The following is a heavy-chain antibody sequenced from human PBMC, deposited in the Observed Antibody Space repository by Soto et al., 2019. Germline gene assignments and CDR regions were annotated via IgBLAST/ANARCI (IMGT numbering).Heavy chain of an antibody. CDR2: IYHIGST. Sequence: SETLSLTCGVSGVSVSSTNWWSWVRQPPGKGLEWIGEIYHIGSTNYNPSLQSRVTMSIDLSKNQFSLNLTSVTAADTAVYYCARRGTPTVWGQGTLVTVSS. D-gene: IGHD1-1*01. J-gene: IGHJ4*02. CDR1: GVSVSSTNW. CDR3: ARRGTPTV. V-gene: IGHV4-4*02.